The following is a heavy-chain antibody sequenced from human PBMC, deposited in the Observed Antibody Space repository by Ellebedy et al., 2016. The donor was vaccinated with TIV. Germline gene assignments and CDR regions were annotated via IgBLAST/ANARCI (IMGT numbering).Heavy chain of an antibody. CDR1: GFTFSSYA. Sequence: GGSLRLSCAASGFTFSSYAMSWVRQAPGKGLEWVSAISGSGGSTYYADSVKGRFTLSKDNSKNTLFLQMNSLRAVDTAVYYCARRDDSSGYFDYWGQGTLVTVSS. J-gene: IGHJ4*02. CDR2: ISGSGGST. CDR3: ARRDDSSGYFDY. D-gene: IGHD3-22*01. V-gene: IGHV3-23*01.